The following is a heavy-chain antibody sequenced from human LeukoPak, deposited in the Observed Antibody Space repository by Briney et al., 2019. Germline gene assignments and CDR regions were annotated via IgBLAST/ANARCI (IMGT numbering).Heavy chain of an antibody. D-gene: IGHD3-22*01. Sequence: ASVKVSCKASGYTFTGYYMHWVRQAPGQGLEWMGWINPNSGGTNYAQKFQGRVTMTRDTSISTAYMELSRLRSDDTAVYYCARGFFAGYDSGGFPFYNWFDPWGQGTLVTASS. J-gene: IGHJ5*02. V-gene: IGHV1-2*02. CDR2: INPNSGGT. CDR3: ARGFFAGYDSGGFPFYNWFDP. CDR1: GYTFTGYY.